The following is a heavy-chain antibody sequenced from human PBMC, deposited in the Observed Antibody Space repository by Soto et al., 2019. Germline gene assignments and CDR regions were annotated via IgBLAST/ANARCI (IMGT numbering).Heavy chain of an antibody. D-gene: IGHD3-16*01. CDR1: GYSLTDYY. J-gene: IGHJ6*02. Sequence: QLVQSGAEVKKPGASLRVSCKASGYSLTDYYIHWLRQAPGQGFEWMGWINPKSGGTSYAEKFRGGVSMTRDTSVRTVYMEVNTLKSDDTAIYYCARGLITVPPYSYFGLDVWGQGATVTVSS. CDR3: ARGLITVPPYSYFGLDV. V-gene: IGHV1-2*02. CDR2: INPKSGGT.